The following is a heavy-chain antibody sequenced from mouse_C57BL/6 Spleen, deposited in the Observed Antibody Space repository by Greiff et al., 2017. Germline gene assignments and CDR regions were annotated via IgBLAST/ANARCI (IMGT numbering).Heavy chain of an antibody. J-gene: IGHJ2*01. CDR1: GYTFPSYT. V-gene: IGHV1-4*01. CDR3: ARWGYLDY. CDR2: INPSSGYT. Sequence: QVQLQQSGAELARPGASVKMSCKASGYTFPSYTMHWVKQRPGQGLEWIGYINPSSGYTKYNQKFKDKATLTADKSSSTAYMQLSSLTSEDSAVYYCARWGYLDYWGQGTTLTVSS.